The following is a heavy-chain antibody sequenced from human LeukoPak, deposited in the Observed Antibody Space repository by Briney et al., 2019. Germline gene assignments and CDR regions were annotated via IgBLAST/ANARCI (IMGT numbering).Heavy chain of an antibody. V-gene: IGHV4-31*03. D-gene: IGHD4/OR15-4a*01. Sequence: SETLSLTCTVSGCSISSGGYYWSWIRQHPGKGLEWIGYIYYSRSTYYNSSLKGRVTISVDTSKNQFSLKLSSVTAADTAVYYCARGPVLEESYYGMDVWGQGTTVTVSS. CDR2: IYYSRST. CDR1: GCSISSGGYY. J-gene: IGHJ6*02. CDR3: ARGPVLEESYYGMDV.